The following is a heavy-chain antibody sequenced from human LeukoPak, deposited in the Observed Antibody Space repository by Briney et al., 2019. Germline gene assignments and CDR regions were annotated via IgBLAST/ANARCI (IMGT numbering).Heavy chain of an antibody. CDR1: RYTFTDYD. D-gene: IGHD3-3*01. CDR3: VRGAIPYYVGGSGFYGY. V-gene: IGHV1-8*01. Sequence: ASVKVSCTASRYTFTDYDINWVRQATGQGLEWMGWMNPSSGDTGSAQKLQGRGTMTRDTSTSTAYLELIRLSSEDTATYYCVRGAIPYYVGGSGFYGYWGQGTLVTVSS. CDR2: MNPSSGDT. J-gene: IGHJ4*02.